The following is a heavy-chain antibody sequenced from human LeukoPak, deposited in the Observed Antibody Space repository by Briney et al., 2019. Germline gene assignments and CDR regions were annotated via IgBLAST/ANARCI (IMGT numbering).Heavy chain of an antibody. CDR2: IRYDGSET. Sequence: PGGSLRLSCAASVFTFSVYGMHWVRQAPGKGLDWGTAIRYDGSETNYTDSVKGRFTISRDNSKNTMYLQMSSLKVEDTAIYYCARKNWSVAKYVLDIWGQRTMVSVAS. J-gene: IGHJ3*02. CDR3: ARKNWSVAKYVLDI. V-gene: IGHV3-33*01. CDR1: VFTFSVYG. D-gene: IGHD3-10*02.